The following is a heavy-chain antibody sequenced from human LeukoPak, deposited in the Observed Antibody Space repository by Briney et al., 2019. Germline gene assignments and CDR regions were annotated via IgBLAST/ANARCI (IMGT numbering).Heavy chain of an antibody. CDR2: ISSSSSYI. CDR1: GFTFSSYS. D-gene: IGHD3-9*01. Sequence: PGGPLRLSCAASGFTFSSYSMNWVRQAPGKGLEWVSSISSSSSYIYYADSVKGRFTISRDNAKNSLYLQMNSLRAEDTAVYYCARGTPYYDILTGYYKTEYYFDHWGQGTLVTVSS. V-gene: IGHV3-21*01. J-gene: IGHJ4*02. CDR3: ARGTPYYDILTGYYKTEYYFDH.